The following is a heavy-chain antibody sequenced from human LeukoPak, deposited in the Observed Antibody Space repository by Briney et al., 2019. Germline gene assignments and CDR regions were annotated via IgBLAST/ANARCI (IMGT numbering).Heavy chain of an antibody. J-gene: IGHJ3*02. Sequence: GGSLRLSCAASGFTFSDYYMSWIRQAPGKGLEWVSYISSSGSTTYYADSVKGRFTISRDNAKNSLYLQMNSLRAEDTAVYYCARVTIFGVAADAFDIWGQGTMVTVSS. V-gene: IGHV3-11*04. CDR2: ISSSGSTT. D-gene: IGHD3-3*01. CDR3: ARVTIFGVAADAFDI. CDR1: GFTFSDYY.